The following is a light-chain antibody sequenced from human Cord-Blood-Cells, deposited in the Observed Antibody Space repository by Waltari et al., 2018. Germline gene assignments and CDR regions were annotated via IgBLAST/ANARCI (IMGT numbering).Light chain of an antibody. CDR3: MQGTHWWT. V-gene: IGKV2-30*02. J-gene: IGKJ1*01. CDR2: KVS. Sequence: EVVMTQSPLSLPVTLGQPASISCRSSQSLVHSDGNTYLNWFQQRPGQSPRRLIYKVSNRDSGVPDRFSGSGSGTDFTLKISRVEAEDVGVYYSMQGTHWWTFGQGTKVEIK. CDR1: QSLVHSDGNTY.